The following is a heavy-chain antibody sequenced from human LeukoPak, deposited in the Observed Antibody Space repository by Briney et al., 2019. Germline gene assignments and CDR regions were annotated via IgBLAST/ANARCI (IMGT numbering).Heavy chain of an antibody. V-gene: IGHV1-8*01. J-gene: IGHJ4*02. CDR1: GYTFTSYD. D-gene: IGHD6-13*01. Sequence: ASVKVSCKASGYTFTSYDINWVRQATGQGLEWMGRMNPNSGNTGYVQKFQGRVTMTRNTSISTAYMELSSLRSEDTAVYYCAKSRIAAADYWGQGTLVTVSS. CDR2: MNPNSGNT. CDR3: AKSRIAAADY.